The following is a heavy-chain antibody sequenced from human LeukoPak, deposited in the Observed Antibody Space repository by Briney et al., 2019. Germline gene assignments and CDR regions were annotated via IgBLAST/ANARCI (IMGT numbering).Heavy chain of an antibody. V-gene: IGHV4-39*01. CDR2: IYHSGSP. D-gene: IGHD3-3*01. J-gene: IGHJ4*02. CDR3: ARHVDFWSGYYDS. CDR1: GGSISDSTYH. Sequence: SETLSLTCTVSGGSISDSTYHWGWIRQPPGKGLEWIGIIYHSGSPDYNPSLRSRVTMSVDTSKNQFSLKLSSVTAADTAMYYCARHVDFWSGYYDSWGQGTLVTVSS.